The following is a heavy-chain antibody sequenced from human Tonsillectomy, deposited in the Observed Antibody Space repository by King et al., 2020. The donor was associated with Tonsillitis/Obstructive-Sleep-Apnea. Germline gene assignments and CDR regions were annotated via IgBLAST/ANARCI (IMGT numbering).Heavy chain of an antibody. D-gene: IGHD3-16*01. CDR3: ATIRGGGVPPA. CDR1: GFRFSDYW. V-gene: IGHV3-11*05. J-gene: IGHJ1*01. CDR2: ISSTRSYT. Sequence: VQLVESGGGLVKPGGSLRLSCVVSGFRFSDYWMTWIRQAPGKGLEWVAYISSTRSYTNYADSVKGRFTIARDNAKNSLDLKMNRLRAADTAVYYWATIRGGGVPPAWGQCPLVTVSS.